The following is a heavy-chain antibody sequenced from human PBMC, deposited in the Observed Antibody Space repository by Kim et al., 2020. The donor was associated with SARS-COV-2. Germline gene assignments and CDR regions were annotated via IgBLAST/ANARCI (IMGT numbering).Heavy chain of an antibody. D-gene: IGHD4-17*01. V-gene: IGHV4-61*03. CDR3: ARVYGDSVDY. Sequence: NTNYNPSLKSRVTMSVDTSKNHFSLKLASVTAADTTMYYCARVYGDSVDYWGKGTLVTVSS. J-gene: IGHJ4*02. CDR2: NT.